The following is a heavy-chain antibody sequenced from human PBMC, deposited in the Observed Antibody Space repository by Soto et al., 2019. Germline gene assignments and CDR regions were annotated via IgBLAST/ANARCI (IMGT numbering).Heavy chain of an antibody. CDR3: ARAPSSSWHTKDY. Sequence: QVQLVESGGGVVQPGRSLRLSCAASGFTFSTYAMHWVRQAPGKRLEWVATISSDGSNEYYADSVKGRFTISRDNSKDTLCLQMNSLRAEDTAVFYCARAPSSSWHTKDYWGQGTLVTVSS. CDR2: ISSDGSNE. J-gene: IGHJ4*02. V-gene: IGHV3-30-3*01. CDR1: GFTFSTYA. D-gene: IGHD6-13*01.